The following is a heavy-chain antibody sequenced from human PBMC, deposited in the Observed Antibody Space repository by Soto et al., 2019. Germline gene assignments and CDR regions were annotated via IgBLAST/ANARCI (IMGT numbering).Heavy chain of an antibody. CDR3: ATGPTPAFAF. D-gene: IGHD1-1*01. J-gene: IGHJ3*01. CDR1: GFTFSTYW. CDR2: IHSDGITT. Sequence: EVQMVESGGGLVQPGGSLRLSCAASGFTFSTYWMHWVRQAPGKGLVWVSRIHSDGITTLYADSVTGRFTISRDNAKNTVFLQMNCLRAEDTAVYYCATGPTPAFAFWGRGTMVTVSS. V-gene: IGHV3-74*01.